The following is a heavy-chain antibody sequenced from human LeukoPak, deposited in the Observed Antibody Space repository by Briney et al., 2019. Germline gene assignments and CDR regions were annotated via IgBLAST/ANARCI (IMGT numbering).Heavy chain of an antibody. CDR1: GGSISSYY. J-gene: IGHJ4*02. D-gene: IGHD6-19*01. CDR3: ARDRSSGWTTLGY. Sequence: SETLSLTCTVSGGSISSYYWSWIRQPAGKGQEWIGRIYAGGSTNYNPSLNSRVTMSVDTSKNQFFLKLSSVTAADTAVYYCARDRSSGWTTLGYWGQGALVTVSS. CDR2: IYAGGST. V-gene: IGHV4-4*07.